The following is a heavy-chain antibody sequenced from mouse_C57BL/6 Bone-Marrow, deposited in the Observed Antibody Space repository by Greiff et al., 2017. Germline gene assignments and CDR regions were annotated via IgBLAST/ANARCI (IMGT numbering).Heavy chain of an antibody. Sequence: EVQLVESGGGLVQPKGSLKLSCAASGFSFNTYAMNWVRQAPGKGLEWVARIRSKSNNYATYYADSVKDRFTISRDDSESMLYLQMNNLKTEDTAMYYCVRHLGRGFAYWGQGTLVTVSA. J-gene: IGHJ3*01. CDR3: VRHLGRGFAY. CDR1: GFSFNTYA. V-gene: IGHV10-1*01. D-gene: IGHD4-1*01. CDR2: IRSKSNNYAT.